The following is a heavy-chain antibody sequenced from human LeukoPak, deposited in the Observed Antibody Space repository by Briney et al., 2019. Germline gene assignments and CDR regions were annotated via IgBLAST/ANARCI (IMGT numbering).Heavy chain of an antibody. D-gene: IGHD3-10*01. V-gene: IGHV3-11*06. CDR3: ARAPLLSDVDY. CDR1: GFTFSDYY. Sequence: PGGSLRLSCAASGFTFSDYYMSWIRQAPGKGLEWVSYISSSSSYTNYADSVKGRFTISRDNAKNSLYLQMNSLRAEDTAVYYCARAPLLSDVDYWGQGTPVTVSS. J-gene: IGHJ4*02. CDR2: ISSSSSYT.